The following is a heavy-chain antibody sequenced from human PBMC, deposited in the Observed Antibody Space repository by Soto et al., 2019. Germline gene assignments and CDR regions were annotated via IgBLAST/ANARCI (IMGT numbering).Heavy chain of an antibody. CDR1: GFTFSNYA. CDR2: ISGRGSST. D-gene: IGHD6-13*01. J-gene: IGHJ3*02. Sequence: HPGGSLRLSCATSGFTFSNYAMSWVRQAPGKGLEWVSAISGRGSSTYYADSVKGRFTISRDNSKNTLYLQMNSLRAEDTAVYYCARKGIASAGGHDAFDIWGQGTMVTVSS. V-gene: IGHV3-23*01. CDR3: ARKGIASAGGHDAFDI.